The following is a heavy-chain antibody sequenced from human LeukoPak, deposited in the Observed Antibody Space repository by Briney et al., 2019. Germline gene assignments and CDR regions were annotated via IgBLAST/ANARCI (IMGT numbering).Heavy chain of an antibody. CDR1: GGSISSSSYY. D-gene: IGHD3-22*01. V-gene: IGHV4-39*07. Sequence: PSETLSLTCTVSGGSISSSSYYWGWIRQPPGKGLEWIGSIYYSGSTYYNPSLKSRVTISVDTSKNQFSLKLSSVTAADTAVYYCARGEKYYYDSSGYYYWGQGTLVTVSS. CDR3: ARGEKYYYDSSGYYY. J-gene: IGHJ4*02. CDR2: IYYSGST.